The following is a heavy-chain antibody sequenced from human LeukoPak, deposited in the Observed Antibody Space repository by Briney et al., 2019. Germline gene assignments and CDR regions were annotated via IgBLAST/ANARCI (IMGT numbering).Heavy chain of an antibody. CDR3: ARGGRWLQFCDY. V-gene: IGHV1-8*01. J-gene: IGHJ4*02. CDR1: GYTFTSYD. CDR2: MNPNSGNT. Sequence: ASVKVSCKASGYTFTSYDINWVRQATGQGLEWMGWMNPNSGNTGYAQKFQGRVTMTRNTSISTAYMGLSSLRSEDTAVYYCARGGRWLQFCDYWGQGTLVTVSS. D-gene: IGHD5-24*01.